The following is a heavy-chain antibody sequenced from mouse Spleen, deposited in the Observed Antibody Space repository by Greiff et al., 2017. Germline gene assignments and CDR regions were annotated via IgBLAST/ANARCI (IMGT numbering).Heavy chain of an antibody. D-gene: IGHD2-5*01. CDR3: ARQAYYSNSWFAY. Sequence: VQLQQPGAELVKPGASVKMSCKASGYTFTSYWITWVKQRPGQGLEWIGDIYPGSGSTNYNEKFKSKATLTVDTSSSTAYMQLSSLTSEDSAVYYCARQAYYSNSWFAYWGQGTLVTVSA. J-gene: IGHJ3*01. V-gene: IGHV1-55*01. CDR2: IYPGSGST. CDR1: GYTFTSYW.